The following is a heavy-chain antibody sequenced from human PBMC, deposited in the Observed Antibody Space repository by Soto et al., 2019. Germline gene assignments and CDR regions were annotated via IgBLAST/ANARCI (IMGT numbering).Heavy chain of an antibody. CDR1: GGSISSYY. D-gene: IGHD3-22*01. V-gene: IGHV4-59*01. J-gene: IGHJ6*02. Sequence: KASETLSLTCTVSGGSISSYYWGWIRQSPGKGLEWIGYISFNGYTNYNPSLESRVTISVDTSKNQFYLKLSSVTAADTAVYYCARDLSYYDSSGYYHGTPYGMDVWGQGTTVTVSS. CDR2: ISFNGYT. CDR3: ARDLSYYDSSGYYHGTPYGMDV.